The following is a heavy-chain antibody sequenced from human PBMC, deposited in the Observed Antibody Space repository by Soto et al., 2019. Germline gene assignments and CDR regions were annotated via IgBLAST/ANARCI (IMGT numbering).Heavy chain of an antibody. CDR1: GGSISSYY. D-gene: IGHD6-13*01. J-gene: IGHJ5*02. CDR3: ARDVRYSSSWGGSNWFDP. Sequence: SETLSLTCPVSGGSISSYYWSWIRQPPGKGLEWIGYIYYSGSTNYNPSLKSRVTISVDTSKNQFSLKLSSVTAADTAVYYCARDVRYSSSWGGSNWFDPWGQGTLVTVSS. V-gene: IGHV4-59*01. CDR2: IYYSGST.